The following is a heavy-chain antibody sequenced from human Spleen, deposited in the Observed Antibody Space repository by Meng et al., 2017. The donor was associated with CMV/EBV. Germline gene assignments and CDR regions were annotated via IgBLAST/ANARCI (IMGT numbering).Heavy chain of an antibody. CDR1: GGSMRSSSG. V-gene: IGHV4-4*02. J-gene: IGHJ5*02. CDR3: ARGGSGSLRFDP. Sequence: TCAVSGGSMRSSSGWSWVRQPPGKGLKWIGEIYHSGNTNYNPSLKSRVTISVDKSKHQFSLTLSSVTAADTAVYYCARGGSGSLRFDPWGQGTLVTVSS. D-gene: IGHD3-10*01. CDR2: IYHSGNT.